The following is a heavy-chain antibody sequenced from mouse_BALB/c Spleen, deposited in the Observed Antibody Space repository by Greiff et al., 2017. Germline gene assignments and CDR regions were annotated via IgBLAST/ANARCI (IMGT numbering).Heavy chain of an antibody. CDR1: GFTFSDYY. CDR3: ARERYGNYEGYFDY. D-gene: IGHD2-10*02. J-gene: IGHJ2*01. CDR2: ISDGGSYT. V-gene: IGHV5-4*02. Sequence: EVQVVESGGGLVKPGGSLKLSCAASGFTFSDYYMYWVRQTPEKRLEWVATISDGGSYTYYPDSVKGRFTISRDNAKNNLYLQMSSLKSEDTAMYYCARERYGNYEGYFDYWGQGTTLTVSS.